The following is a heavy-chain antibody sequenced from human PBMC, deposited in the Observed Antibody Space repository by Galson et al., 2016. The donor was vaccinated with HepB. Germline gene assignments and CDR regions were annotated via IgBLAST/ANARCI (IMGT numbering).Heavy chain of an antibody. D-gene: IGHD4-17*01. J-gene: IGHJ6*02. CDR1: GFTFSAYW. V-gene: IGHV3-74*01. Sequence: SLRLSCAASGFTFSAYWMHWVRQAPGMGLVWVSRIKSDGSITGYADSVKGRFTISRDNAKNTLYLQMDSLRAEDTAVYYCHYGDYGDAFNRYYYHGMDVWGQGTTVTVFS. CDR2: IKSDGSIT. CDR3: HYGDYGDAFNRYYYHGMDV.